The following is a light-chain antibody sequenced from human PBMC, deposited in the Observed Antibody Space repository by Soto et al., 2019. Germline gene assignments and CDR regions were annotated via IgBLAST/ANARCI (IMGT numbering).Light chain of an antibody. V-gene: IGKV1-5*03. J-gene: IGKJ1*01. Sequence: DIQMTQSPSTLSASVGDRVTITCRASQSINSWLAWYQQKPGKAPKSLIYKASSLESGVPSRFSGSGSGTEFTLTISSLQPDDFATYYCQQYYSYWTFGQGTKVEI. CDR1: QSINSW. CDR2: KAS. CDR3: QQYYSYWT.